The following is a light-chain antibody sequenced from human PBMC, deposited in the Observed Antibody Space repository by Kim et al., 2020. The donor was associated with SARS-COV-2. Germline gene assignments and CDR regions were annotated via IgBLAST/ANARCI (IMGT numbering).Light chain of an antibody. CDR1: SSDVGGYNY. Sequence: QSALTQPASVSGSPGQSITISCTGTSSDVGGYNYVSWYQQHPGKAPKLMIYDVSKRPSGVSNRFSGSKSGNTASLTISGLQVEDEADYYCSSYTSSSTPYVFGTGTKVTVL. J-gene: IGLJ1*01. CDR3: SSYTSSSTPYV. CDR2: DVS. V-gene: IGLV2-14*01.